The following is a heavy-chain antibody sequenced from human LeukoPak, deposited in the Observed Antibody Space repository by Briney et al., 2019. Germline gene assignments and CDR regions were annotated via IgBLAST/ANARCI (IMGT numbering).Heavy chain of an antibody. V-gene: IGHV1-46*01. Sequence: ASVKVSCKSSGYTFTRHYLHWVRQAPGQGLEWVGLINPTGTSSWSAQKFQGRVTLTRDMSTSTDYMELSSLRSEDTAVYYCARDNSLQDMAWWFDPWGQGTLVIVSS. J-gene: IGHJ5*02. CDR2: INPTGTSS. D-gene: IGHD5-24*01. CDR3: ARDNSLQDMAWWFDP. CDR1: GYTFTRHY.